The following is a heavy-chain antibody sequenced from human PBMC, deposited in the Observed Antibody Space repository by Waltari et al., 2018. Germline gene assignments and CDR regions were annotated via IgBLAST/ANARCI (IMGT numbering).Heavy chain of an antibody. CDR1: GGSISSSSYY. Sequence: QLQLQESGPGLVKPSETLSLTCTVSGGSISSSSYYWGWIRQPPGTGRGWIGSIFYRGRTNYNPSLRSGVTISVDTSKNQFSLKLSSVTAADTAVYYCARVGWELPNFDYWGQGTLVTVSS. CDR3: ARVGWELPNFDY. D-gene: IGHD1-26*01. V-gene: IGHV4-39*07. J-gene: IGHJ4*02. CDR2: IFYRGRT.